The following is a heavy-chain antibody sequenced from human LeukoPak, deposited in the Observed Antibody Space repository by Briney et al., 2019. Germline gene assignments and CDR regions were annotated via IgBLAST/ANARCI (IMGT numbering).Heavy chain of an antibody. Sequence: ASVKVSCKASGYTFTGYYMHWVRQAPGQGLEWMGIINPSGGSTSYAQKFQGRVTMTRDTSTSTVYMELSSLRSEDTAVYYCASQGHTAEVPFDYWGQGTLVTVSS. CDR3: ASQGHTAEVPFDY. V-gene: IGHV1-46*01. J-gene: IGHJ4*02. CDR2: INPSGGST. D-gene: IGHD5-18*01. CDR1: GYTFTGYY.